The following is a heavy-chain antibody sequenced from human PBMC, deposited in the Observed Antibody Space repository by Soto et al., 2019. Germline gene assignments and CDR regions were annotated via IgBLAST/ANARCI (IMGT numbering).Heavy chain of an antibody. V-gene: IGHV4-30-2*01. D-gene: IGHD2-15*01. CDR2: IYHSGST. CDR3: ASGQVVAAQH. CDR1: GGSISSGGYS. J-gene: IGHJ4*02. Sequence: QLQLQESGSGLVKPSQTLSLTCAVSGGSISSGGYSWSWIRQPPGKGLEWIGYIYHSGSTYYNPSRKSRVTISVDRSKTQFSLKLSSVTAAGTAVYYCASGQVVAAQHWGQGTLVTVSS.